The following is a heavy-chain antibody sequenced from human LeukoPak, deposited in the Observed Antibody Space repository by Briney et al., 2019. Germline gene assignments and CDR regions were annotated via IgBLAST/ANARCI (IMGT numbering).Heavy chain of an antibody. D-gene: IGHD2-21*01. CDR3: AKPVFSYYFDY. Sequence: LXXXXXXXGFTFXXYAMSWVRQAPGKXLEWVSAISGSGGSTYYADSVKGRFTISRDNSKNTLYLQMNSLRAEDTAVYYCAKPVFSYYFDYWGQGTLVTVSS. CDR1: GFTFXXYA. J-gene: IGHJ4*02. V-gene: IGHV3-23*01. CDR2: ISGSGGST.